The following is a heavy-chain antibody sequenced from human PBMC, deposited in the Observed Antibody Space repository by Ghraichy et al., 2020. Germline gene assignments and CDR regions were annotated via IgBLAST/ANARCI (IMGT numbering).Heavy chain of an antibody. CDR2: IYYSGST. CDR1: GGSISSSSYY. CDR3: ARHEVVPAAIPSFDY. V-gene: IGHV4-39*01. Sequence: SETLSLTCTVSGGSISSSSYYWGWIRQPPGKGLEWIGSIYYSGSTYNNPSLKSRVTISVDTSKNQFSLKLSSVTAADTAVYYCARHEVVPAAIPSFDYWGQGTLVTVSS. D-gene: IGHD2-2*01. J-gene: IGHJ4*02.